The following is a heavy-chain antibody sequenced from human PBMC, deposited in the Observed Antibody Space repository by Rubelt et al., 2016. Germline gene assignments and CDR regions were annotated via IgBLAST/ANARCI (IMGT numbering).Heavy chain of an antibody. J-gene: IGHJ1*01. CDR3: AYSSGYYDEYFQH. CDR2: VDHGGST. CDR1: GESFSGYY. Sequence: QVQLQQWGAGLLKPSETLSLTCAVYGESFSGYYWTWIRQSPGMGLEWIGKVDHGGSTNYNPSLKSRVTISVDTSKNQFSLRLSSVTAADTAVYYCAYSSGYYDEYFQHWGQGTLVTVSS. D-gene: IGHD3-22*01. V-gene: IGHV4-34*01.